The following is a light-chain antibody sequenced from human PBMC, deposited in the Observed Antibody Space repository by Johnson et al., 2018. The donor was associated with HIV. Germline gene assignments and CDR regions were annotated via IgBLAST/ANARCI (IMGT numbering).Light chain of an antibody. J-gene: IGLJ1*01. CDR3: GTWDSSLSAYV. CDR2: ENN. Sequence: QSVLTQPPSVSAAPGQKVTISWSGSSCDIGNNYVSWHQQFPGTAPKFLIYENNKRPSGIPDRFSGSKSGTSATLDITGLQSGDEADYYCGTWDSSLSAYVFGTGTKVTVL. V-gene: IGLV1-51*01. CDR1: SCDIGNNY.